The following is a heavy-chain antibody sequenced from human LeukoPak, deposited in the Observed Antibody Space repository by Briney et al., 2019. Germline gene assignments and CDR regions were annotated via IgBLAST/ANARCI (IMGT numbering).Heavy chain of an antibody. CDR1: GGSISSYY. V-gene: IGHV4-4*07. CDR2: IYTSGST. J-gene: IGHJ2*01. D-gene: IGHD5-24*01. Sequence: SETLSLTCTVSGGSISSYYWSWIRQPAGKGLGWIGRIYTSGSTNYNPSLKSRVTMSVDTSKNQFSLKLSSVTAADTAVYYCARDGSRDGYNPYWYFDLWGRGTLVTVSS. CDR3: ARDGSRDGYNPYWYFDL.